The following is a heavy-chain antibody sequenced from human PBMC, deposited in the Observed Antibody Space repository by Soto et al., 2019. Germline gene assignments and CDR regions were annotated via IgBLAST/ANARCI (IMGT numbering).Heavy chain of an antibody. Sequence: GASVKVSCKASGGTFSSYAISWVRQAPGQGLEWMGGIIPIFGTANYAQKFQSRVTITADESTSTAYMELSSLRSEDTAVYYCARSSGSYYPFDYWGQGTLVTVSS. CDR2: IIPIFGTA. V-gene: IGHV1-69*13. J-gene: IGHJ4*02. CDR3: ARSSGSYYPFDY. CDR1: GGTFSSYA. D-gene: IGHD3-10*01.